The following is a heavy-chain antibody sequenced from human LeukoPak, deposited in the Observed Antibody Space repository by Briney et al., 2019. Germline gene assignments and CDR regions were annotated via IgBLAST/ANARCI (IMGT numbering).Heavy chain of an antibody. D-gene: IGHD6-13*01. Sequence: GGSLRLSCAASGFTFSSYAMSWVPPAPGKGLGWVSAISGSGGSTYYADSVKGRFTISRDNSKNTLYLQMNSLRAEDTAVYYCAKPGYSSSWYYFDYWGQGTLVTVSS. CDR2: ISGSGGST. V-gene: IGHV3-23*01. J-gene: IGHJ4*02. CDR3: AKPGYSSSWYYFDY. CDR1: GFTFSSYA.